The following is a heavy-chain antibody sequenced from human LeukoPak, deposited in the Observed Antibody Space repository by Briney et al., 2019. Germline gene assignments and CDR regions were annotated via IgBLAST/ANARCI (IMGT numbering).Heavy chain of an antibody. J-gene: IGHJ6*03. D-gene: IGHD2-15*01. CDR3: ARVMVYYYYMDV. CDR2: INPNSGGT. Sequence: GASVKVSCKASGYTFTGYYMHWVRQALGQGLEWMGWINPNSGGTNYAQKFQGRVTMTRDTSISTAYMELSRLRSDDTAVYYCARVMVYYYYMDVWGKGTTVTISS. CDR1: GYTFTGYY. V-gene: IGHV1-2*02.